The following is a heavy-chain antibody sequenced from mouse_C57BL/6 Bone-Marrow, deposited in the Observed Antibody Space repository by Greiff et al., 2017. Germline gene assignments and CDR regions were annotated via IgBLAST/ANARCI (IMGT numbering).Heavy chain of an antibody. CDR2: IDPENGDT. CDR1: GFNIKDDY. V-gene: IGHV14-4*01. Sequence: VQLQPSGAELVRPGASVKLSCTASGFNIKDDYMHWVKQRPEQGLEWIGWIDPENGDTEYASKFQGKATITADTSSNTAYLQLSSLTSEDTAVYYCTIRRYFDYWGQGTTLTVSS. J-gene: IGHJ2*01. CDR3: TIRRYFDY.